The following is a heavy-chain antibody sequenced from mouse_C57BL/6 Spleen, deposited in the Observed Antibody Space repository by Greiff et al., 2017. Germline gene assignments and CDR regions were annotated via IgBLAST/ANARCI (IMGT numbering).Heavy chain of an antibody. V-gene: IGHV1-81*01. Sequence: QVQLQQSGAELARPGASVKLSCKASGYTFTSYGISWVKQRTGQGLEWIGEIYPRSGNTYYNEKFKGKATLTADKSSSTAYMELRSLTSEDSAVYFCARSGITTVTYAMDYWGQGTSVTVSS. CDR2: IYPRSGNT. J-gene: IGHJ4*01. CDR1: GYTFTSYG. D-gene: IGHD1-1*01. CDR3: ARSGITTVTYAMDY.